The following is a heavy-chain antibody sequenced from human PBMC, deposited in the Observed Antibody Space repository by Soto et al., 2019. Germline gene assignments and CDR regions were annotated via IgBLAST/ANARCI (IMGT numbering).Heavy chain of an antibody. Sequence: QVQLQESGPGLVKPSETLSLTCNVSGGSINSGGYYWGWIRQHPGMGLEWIGYIHYRGRTSYNPSLQSRVSISLDMSGHQFSLKLTSVTAADTAVYYCARCRDAFGFDSWGQGTLVTVSS. J-gene: IGHJ4*02. V-gene: IGHV4-31*03. CDR2: IHYRGRT. CDR3: ARCRDAFGFDS. D-gene: IGHD2-15*01. CDR1: GGSINSGGYY.